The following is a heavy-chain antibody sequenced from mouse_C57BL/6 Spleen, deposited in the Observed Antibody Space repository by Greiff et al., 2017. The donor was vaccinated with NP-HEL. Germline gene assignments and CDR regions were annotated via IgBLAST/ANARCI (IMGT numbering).Heavy chain of an antibody. J-gene: IGHJ4*01. CDR1: GFTFTDYY. CDR3: ARYEGLMGDAMDY. Sequence: EVQLVESGGGLVQPGGSLSLSCAASGFTFTDYYMSWVRQPPGKALEWLGFIRNKANGYTTEYSASVKGRFTISRDNSQSILYLQMNALRAEDSATYYCARYEGLMGDAMDYWGQGTSVTVSS. V-gene: IGHV7-3*01. CDR2: IRNKANGYTT.